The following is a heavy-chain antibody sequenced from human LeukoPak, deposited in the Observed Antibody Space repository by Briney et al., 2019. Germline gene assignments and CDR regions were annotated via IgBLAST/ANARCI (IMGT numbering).Heavy chain of an antibody. V-gene: IGHV1-2*02. CDR2: INPNSGGT. CDR3: ARGPATGDFDY. J-gene: IGHJ4*02. D-gene: IGHD7-27*01. CDR1: GYTFTVYY. Sequence: ASVKVSCKASGYTFTVYYLHWMRQAPGQGLEWMGWINPNSGGTAYAQNLQGRVTMTRDTSISTVYMEPSRLRSDDTAVYYCARGPATGDFDYWGQGTLVTVSS.